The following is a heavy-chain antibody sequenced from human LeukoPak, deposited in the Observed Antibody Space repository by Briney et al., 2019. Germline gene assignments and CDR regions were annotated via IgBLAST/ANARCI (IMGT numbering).Heavy chain of an antibody. V-gene: IGHV3-9*01. Sequence: GGSLRLSCAASGFTFYDYAMHWVRQAPRKGLEWVSGISWNRGSIGYADSFNGRFTISRDHVKNYLYLQMNSLRAEDTALYYCANLGRERRGNRYGYSGWSNSGSAAYWGEGTGVTVSS. CDR2: ISWNRGSI. CDR1: GFTFYDYA. CDR3: ANLGRERRGNRYGYSGWSNSGSAAY. D-gene: IGHD5-18*01. J-gene: IGHJ4*02.